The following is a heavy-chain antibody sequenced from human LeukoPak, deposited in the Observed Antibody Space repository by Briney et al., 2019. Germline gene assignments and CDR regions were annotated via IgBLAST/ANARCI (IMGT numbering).Heavy chain of an antibody. CDR1: GFTFSSYS. V-gene: IGHV3-21*01. CDR3: AREGLPYDSSGYFDY. CDR2: ISSSSSYI. D-gene: IGHD3-22*01. Sequence: GGSLRLSCAASGFTFSSYSMNWVRQAPGEGLEWVSSISSSSSYIYYADSVKGRFTISRDNAKNSLYLQMNSLRAEDTAVYYCAREGLPYDSSGYFDYWGQGTLVTVSS. J-gene: IGHJ4*02.